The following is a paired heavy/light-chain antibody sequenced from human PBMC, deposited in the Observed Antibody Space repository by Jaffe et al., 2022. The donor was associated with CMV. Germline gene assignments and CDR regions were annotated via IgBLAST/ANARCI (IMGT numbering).Light chain of an antibody. CDR2: DAS. Sequence: EIVLTQSPATLSLSPGERATLSCRASQSVSSYLAWYQQKPGQAPRLLIYDASNRATGIPARFSGSGSGTDFTLTISSLEPEDFAVYYCQQRSNWHTFGQGTKLEIK. CDR1: QSVSSY. CDR3: QQRSNWHT. V-gene: IGKV3-11*01. J-gene: IGKJ2*01.
Heavy chain of an antibody. CDR3: ASPSRADSSGWYGPFDY. Sequence: QLQLQESGPGLVKPSETLSLTCTVSGGSISSSSYYWGWIRQPPGKGLEWIGSIYYSGSTYYNPSLKSRVTISVDTSKNQFSLKLSSVTAADTAVYYCASPSRADSSGWYGPFDYWGQGTLVTVSS. CDR2: IYYSGST. CDR1: GGSISSSSYY. J-gene: IGHJ4*02. V-gene: IGHV4-39*01. D-gene: IGHD6-19*01.